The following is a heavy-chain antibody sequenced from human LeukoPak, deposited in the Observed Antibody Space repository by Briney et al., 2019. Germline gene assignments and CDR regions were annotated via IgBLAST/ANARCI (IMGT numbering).Heavy chain of an antibody. CDR1: GGSISSGGYY. J-gene: IGHJ4*02. Sequence: SETLSLTCTVSGGSISSGGYYWSWLRQHPGKGLEWIGYIYYSGSTYYNPSLKSRVTISVDTSKNQFSLKLSSVTAADTAVYYCARDQLGRLGFDYWGQGTLVTVSS. D-gene: IGHD3-10*01. CDR2: IYYSGST. V-gene: IGHV4-31*03. CDR3: ARDQLGRLGFDY.